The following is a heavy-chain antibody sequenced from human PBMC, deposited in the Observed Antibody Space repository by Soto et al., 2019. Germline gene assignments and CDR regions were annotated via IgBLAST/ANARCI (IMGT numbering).Heavy chain of an antibody. CDR3: ARDGCITATCAGGGNWFDP. D-gene: IGHD3-10*01. J-gene: IGHJ5*02. CDR1: GYTFTTYY. Sequence: QVQLVQSGAEVKKPGASVKVSCKASGYTFTTYYMHWVRQAPGQGLEWMGIINPSGGRTTYAQNFQGRVTMTRDTSTSTVYMELSSLRSEDMAVYYCARDGCITATCAGGGNWFDPWGQGTPVTVSS. V-gene: IGHV1-46*01. CDR2: INPSGGRT.